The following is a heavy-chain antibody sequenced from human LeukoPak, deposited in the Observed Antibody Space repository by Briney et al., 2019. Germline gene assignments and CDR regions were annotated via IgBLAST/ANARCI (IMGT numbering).Heavy chain of an antibody. D-gene: IGHD6-6*01. J-gene: IGHJ5*02. CDR3: ARDRTAYSSSPHNWFDP. Sequence: ASVKVSCKASGGTFSSYAISWVRQAPGQGLEWMGGIIPIFGTANYAQKLQGRVTMTTDTSTSTAYMELRSLRSDDTAVYYCARDRTAYSSSPHNWFDPWGQGTLSPSPQ. CDR1: GGTFSSYA. V-gene: IGHV1-69*05. CDR2: IIPIFGTA.